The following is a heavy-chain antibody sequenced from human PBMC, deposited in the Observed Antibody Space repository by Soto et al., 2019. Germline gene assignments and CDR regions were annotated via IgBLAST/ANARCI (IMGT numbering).Heavy chain of an antibody. J-gene: IGHJ4*02. CDR2: ISGSGGST. D-gene: IGHD6-13*01. CDR1: GFTFSSYA. CDR3: AKAEQMITRIAAASLDY. Sequence: GGCLRLSCAASGFTFSSYAMSLVRQAPVKGRDWVSAISGSGGSTYYADSVNGGFTISRDNSKNTLYLQMNSLRAEDTAVYYCAKAEQMITRIAAASLDYWGQGTLVTVSS. V-gene: IGHV3-23*01.